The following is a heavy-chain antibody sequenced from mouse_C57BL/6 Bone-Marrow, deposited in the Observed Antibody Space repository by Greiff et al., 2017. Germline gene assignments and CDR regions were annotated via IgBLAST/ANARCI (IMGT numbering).Heavy chain of an antibody. CDR1: GFNIKDDY. D-gene: IGHD2-3*01. V-gene: IGHV14-4*01. CDR3: SSFDGNYVDF. Sequence: EVQLQQSGAELVRPGASVKLSCTASGFNIKDDYIHWVKQRPEQGLEWIGWIYPEIGDTESASKFQGKATITSDTSSNTAYLQLSSLTSEDTAGDYCSSFDGNYVDFWGQGTPLTVAS. J-gene: IGHJ2*01. CDR2: IYPEIGDT.